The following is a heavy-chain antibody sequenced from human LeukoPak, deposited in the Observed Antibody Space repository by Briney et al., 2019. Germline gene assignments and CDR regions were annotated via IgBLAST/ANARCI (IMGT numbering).Heavy chain of an antibody. J-gene: IGHJ4*02. CDR3: ARQQYYDSSGYFPIDY. D-gene: IGHD3-22*01. Sequence: SETLSLTCTVSGGSISSSSYCWGWIRRPPGKGLEWIGSIYYSGSTYYNPSLKSPVTISVDTSTNQFSLKLSSVTAADTAVYYCARQQYYDSSGYFPIDYWGQGTLVTVSS. CDR2: IYYSGST. V-gene: IGHV4-39*01. CDR1: GGSISSSSYC.